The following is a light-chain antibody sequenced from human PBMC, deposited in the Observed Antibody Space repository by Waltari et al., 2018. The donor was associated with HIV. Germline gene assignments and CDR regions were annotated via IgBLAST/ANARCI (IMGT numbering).Light chain of an antibody. Sequence: DIQMAQSPFNVSAFVGGTVTLTCRASRAISTSLAWYQVKPGRAPNLLVYSAFQLETGVPSRFGGAGSGTEFTLTITSLQPEDFATYYCQQGDSFPHTFGGGTRVDMK. J-gene: IGKJ4*01. CDR1: RAISTS. CDR3: QQGDSFPHT. V-gene: IGKV1-12*01. CDR2: SAF.